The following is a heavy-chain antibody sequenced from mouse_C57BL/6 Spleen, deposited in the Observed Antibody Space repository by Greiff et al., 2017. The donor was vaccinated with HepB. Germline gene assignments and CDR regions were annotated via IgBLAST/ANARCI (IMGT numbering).Heavy chain of an antibody. J-gene: IGHJ4*01. CDR1: GFTFSDYY. V-gene: IGHV5-12*01. CDR2: ISNGGGST. D-gene: IGHD3-3*01. CDR3: ARRAYSYAMDY. Sequence: EVKVVESGGGLVQPGGSLKLSCAASGFTFSDYYMYWVRQTPEKRLEWVAYISNGGGSTYYPDTVKGRFTISRDNAKNTLYLQMSRLKSEDTAMYYCARRAYSYAMDYWGQGTSVTVSS.